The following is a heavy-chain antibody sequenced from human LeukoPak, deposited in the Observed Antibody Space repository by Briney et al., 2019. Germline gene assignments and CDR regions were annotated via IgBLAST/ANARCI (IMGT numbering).Heavy chain of an antibody. D-gene: IGHD4-11*01. CDR2: IRYDGSNK. V-gene: IGHV3-30*02. CDR3: AKGYDYNTDY. CDR1: GFTFSNYG. J-gene: IGHJ4*02. Sequence: GGSLRLSCAASGFTFSNYGMHWVRQAPGKGLEWVAFIRYDGSNKYYADSVKGRFTISRDNSKNTLYLQMNSLRAEDTALYYCAKGYDYNTDYWGQGTLVTVSS.